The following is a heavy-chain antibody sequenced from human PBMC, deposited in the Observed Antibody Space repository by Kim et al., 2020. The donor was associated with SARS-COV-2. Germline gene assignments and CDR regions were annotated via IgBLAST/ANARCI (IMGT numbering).Heavy chain of an antibody. CDR3: ARERMRHTAMIKFDYYGMDV. CDR1: GFSFSSYG. Sequence: GGSLRLSCAASGFSFSSYGMHWVRQAPGKGLEWVAVIWYDESRKYYIDSVKGRFTISRDNLKSRLYLQMNSLRAEDTAVYYCARERMRHTAMIKFDYYGMDVWGQGTTVTVSS. V-gene: IGHV3-33*01. J-gene: IGHJ6*02. D-gene: IGHD5-18*01. CDR2: IWYDESRK.